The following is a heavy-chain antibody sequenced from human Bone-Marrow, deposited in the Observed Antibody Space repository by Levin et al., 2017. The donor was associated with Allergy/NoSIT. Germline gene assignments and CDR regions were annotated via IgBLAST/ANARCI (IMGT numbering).Heavy chain of an antibody. V-gene: IGHV4-39*02. CDR2: IYYTGTT. CDR1: GGSISRSGSY. J-gene: IGHJ5*02. CDR3: ARRGETYYGSGSYSDWFDP. D-gene: IGHD3-10*01. Sequence: SETLSLTCAVSGGSISRSGSYWNWIRQPPGKGLEWIGSIYYTGTTSYNPSLQSRLTISIGLSQNHFSLQLTSVTAADTAVYYCARRGETYYGSGSYSDWFDPWGQGTLVTVSS.